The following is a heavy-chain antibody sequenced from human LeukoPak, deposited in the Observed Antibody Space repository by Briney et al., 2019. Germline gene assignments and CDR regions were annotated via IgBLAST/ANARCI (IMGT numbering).Heavy chain of an antibody. J-gene: IGHJ3*02. D-gene: IGHD2-2*01. Sequence: ASVKVSCKASGYTFTSYGISWVRQAPGQGLEWMGWISAYNGNTNYAQKLQGRVTMTTDTSTSTAYMELRSLRSDDTAVYDCARVVVVPAAPIGSFDIWGQGTMVTVSS. CDR1: GYTFTSYG. V-gene: IGHV1-18*01. CDR3: ARVVVVPAAPIGSFDI. CDR2: ISAYNGNT.